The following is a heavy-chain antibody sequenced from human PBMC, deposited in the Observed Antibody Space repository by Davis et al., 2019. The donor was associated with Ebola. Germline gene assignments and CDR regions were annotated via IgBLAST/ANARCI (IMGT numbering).Heavy chain of an antibody. CDR2: IRSNFYGGTT. CDR1: GFSFGDFG. Sequence: GESLKISCTGSGFSFGDFGMSWYRQAPGKGLEWVGFIRSNFYGGTTEYAASVKGRFTISRDDPKSIAYLQMNSLKAEDTAMYYCSRDIWDYWGQGTLVTVSS. CDR3: SRDIWDY. J-gene: IGHJ4*02. D-gene: IGHD2-21*01. V-gene: IGHV3-49*03.